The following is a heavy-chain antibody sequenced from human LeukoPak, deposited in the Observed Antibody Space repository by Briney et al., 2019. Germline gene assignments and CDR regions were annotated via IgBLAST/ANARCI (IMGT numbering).Heavy chain of an antibody. CDR1: GFTISSYA. V-gene: IGHV3-30-3*02. Sequence: GGSLRLSCAASGFTISSYAIHWVRQAPGKGLEWVAVISFDGSNKYYADSVKGRFTISRDNSKNTLYLQMNSLRAEDTAVYYRAKMGGLQRAFDYWGQGSLVTVSS. D-gene: IGHD5-24*01. CDR3: AKMGGLQRAFDY. J-gene: IGHJ4*02. CDR2: ISFDGSNK.